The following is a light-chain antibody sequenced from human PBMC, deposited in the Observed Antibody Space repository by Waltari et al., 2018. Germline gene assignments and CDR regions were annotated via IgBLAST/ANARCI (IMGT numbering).Light chain of an antibody. J-gene: IGKJ3*01. V-gene: IGKV3-11*01. CDR1: HIFTTN. Sequence: RATPFCRASHIFTTNLTCDQQIPGPSPVLLIYDASNSATGSPAMVSGSGSETDFTLAISSLEPVDFAVYYCQQRSNWVFTSGPGTKVDI. CDR3: QQRSNWVFT. CDR2: DAS.